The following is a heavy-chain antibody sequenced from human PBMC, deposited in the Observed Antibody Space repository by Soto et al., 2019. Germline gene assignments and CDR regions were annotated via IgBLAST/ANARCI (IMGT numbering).Heavy chain of an antibody. J-gene: IGHJ6*02. D-gene: IGHD2-8*02. V-gene: IGHV1-8*01. CDR2: MNTNSGNT. CDR3: AKGSWWLSHAPYGLDV. CDR1: EYTFTSYD. Sequence: QVQLVQSGAEVKKPGASVKVSCKASEYTFTSYDINWVRQATVQGLEWMGWMNTNSGNTGHAQKFQGRITMTRNTSISGTYMDMSSLRSENTAVYYDAKGSWWLSHAPYGLDVWGQGTTVTVSS.